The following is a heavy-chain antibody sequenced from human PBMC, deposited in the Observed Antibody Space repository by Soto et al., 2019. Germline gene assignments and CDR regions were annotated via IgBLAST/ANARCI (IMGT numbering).Heavy chain of an antibody. CDR2: IIPIFGTA. D-gene: IGHD2-15*01. CDR1: GGTFSSYA. CDR3: AGGEDIVVVVAATPPYYYGMDV. V-gene: IGHV1-69*06. J-gene: IGHJ6*02. Sequence: SVKVSCKASGGTFSSYAISWVRQAPGQGLEWMGGIIPIFGTANYAKKFQGRVTITADKSTSKAYMELSSLRSEGTAVYYCAGGEDIVVVVAATPPYYYGMDVWGQGTTVTVSS.